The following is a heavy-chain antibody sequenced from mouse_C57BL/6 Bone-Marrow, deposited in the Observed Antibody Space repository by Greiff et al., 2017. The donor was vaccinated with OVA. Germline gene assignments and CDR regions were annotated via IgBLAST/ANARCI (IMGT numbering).Heavy chain of an antibody. D-gene: IGHD1-1*01. CDR2: INPNNGGT. J-gene: IGHJ2*01. Sequence: EVQRVESGPELVKPGASVKMSCKASGYTFTDYNMHWVKQSHGKSLEWIGYINPNNGGTSYNQKFKGKATLTVNKSSSTAYMELRSLTSEDSAVYYCAIITTVPVWGQGTTLTVSS. CDR3: AIITTVPV. CDR1: GYTFTDYN. V-gene: IGHV1-22*01.